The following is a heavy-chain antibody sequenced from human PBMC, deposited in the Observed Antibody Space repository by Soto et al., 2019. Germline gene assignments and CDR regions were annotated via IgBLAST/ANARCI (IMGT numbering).Heavy chain of an antibody. Sequence: GGSLRLSCTASGFTFSSYAMDWVRQAPGKGLEWLSAISGGGYASHYADSVKGRFTISRDNSKNTLFLQMSSLRAEDTAVYYCAKRPTDFWSGYCPSDYWGQGTLVTVSS. CDR1: GFTFSSYA. V-gene: IGHV3-23*01. J-gene: IGHJ4*02. CDR3: AKRPTDFWSGYCPSDY. D-gene: IGHD3-3*01. CDR2: ISGGGYAS.